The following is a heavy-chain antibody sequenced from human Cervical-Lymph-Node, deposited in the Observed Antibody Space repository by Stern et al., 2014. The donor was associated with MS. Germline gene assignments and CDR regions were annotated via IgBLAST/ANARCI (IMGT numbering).Heavy chain of an antibody. D-gene: IGHD1-14*01. CDR1: SGSVSSGQW. CDR2: ISHTGRT. Sequence: VQLEESGPGLVKPSGTLSLTCAVSSGSVSSGQWGIWVRQSPWKGLGWGGEISHTGRTNYNPSLKSRVTISVDKSKNQFSLKLNSFTEADTAVYYCAIDPDNRACFDPWGQGTLVIVSS. V-gene: IGHV4-4*02. CDR3: AIDPDNRACFDP. J-gene: IGHJ5*02.